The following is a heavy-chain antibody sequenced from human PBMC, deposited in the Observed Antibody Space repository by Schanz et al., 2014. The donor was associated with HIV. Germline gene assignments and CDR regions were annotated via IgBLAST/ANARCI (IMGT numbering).Heavy chain of an antibody. CDR1: GGTLSGYV. Sequence: QVRLQQWGAGLLKPSETLSLTCAVYGGTLSGYVWSWIRQTPGKGLEWIGEINHRGDTTYNPSLQNRVTLSRYTSKNQFSLTLRSVTAADTAVYFCVRGFLMVRDYDYILGSTPHAAWFDPWGQGTRVTVSS. CDR2: INHRGDT. D-gene: IGHD3-16*01. CDR3: VRGFLMVRDYDYILGSTPHAAWFDP. J-gene: IGHJ5*02. V-gene: IGHV4-34*01.